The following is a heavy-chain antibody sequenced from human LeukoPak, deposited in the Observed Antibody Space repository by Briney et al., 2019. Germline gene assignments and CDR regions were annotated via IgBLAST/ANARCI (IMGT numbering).Heavy chain of an antibody. V-gene: IGHV1-69*05. J-gene: IGHJ4*02. CDR2: IIPIFGTA. CDR3: ARELTGVIPPLQNPGGLDY. D-gene: IGHD7-27*01. CDR1: GGTFSSYA. Sequence: SVRVACKASGGTFSSYAISWVRQAPGQGLEWMGRIIPIFGTANYAQKFQGRVTITTDESTSTAYMELSSLRSEDTAVYYCARELTGVIPPLQNPGGLDYWGQGTLVTVSS.